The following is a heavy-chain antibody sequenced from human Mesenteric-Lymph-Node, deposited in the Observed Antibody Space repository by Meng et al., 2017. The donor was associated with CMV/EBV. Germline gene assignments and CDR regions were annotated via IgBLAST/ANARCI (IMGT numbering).Heavy chain of an antibody. CDR1: GFSVTSNY. CDR3: AKDLRFSYCSSTSCYVGPGYYYYYGMDV. V-gene: IGHV3-53*01. D-gene: IGHD2-2*01. Sequence: GESLKISCAASGFSVTSNYMSWVRQAPGKGLEWVSVMYSNGHIYYADSVRGRFTISRDKSKNTLYLQMNSLRAEDTAVYYCAKDLRFSYCSSTSCYVGPGYYYYYGMDVWGQGTTVTVSS. J-gene: IGHJ6*02. CDR2: MYSNGHI.